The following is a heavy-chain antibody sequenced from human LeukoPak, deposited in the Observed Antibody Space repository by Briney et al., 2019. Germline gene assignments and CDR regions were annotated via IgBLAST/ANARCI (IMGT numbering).Heavy chain of an antibody. CDR3: ARQSY. D-gene: IGHD6-19*01. V-gene: IGHV3-23*01. CDR2: IHGSGETT. J-gene: IGHJ4*02. Sequence: PGGSLRLSCAASALRFSSFAMTWVRQVPGKGLEWVSGIHGSGETTYYADSVKGRFTISRDYSREMLYLQMNSLRVEDTAVYYCARQSYWGQGTLVTVSS. CDR1: ALRFSSFA.